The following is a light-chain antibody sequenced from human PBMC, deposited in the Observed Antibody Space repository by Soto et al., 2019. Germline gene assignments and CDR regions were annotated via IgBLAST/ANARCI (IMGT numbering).Light chain of an antibody. CDR1: SSDMGDYNY. CDR3: SSYTSSSTTV. V-gene: IGLV2-14*01. J-gene: IGLJ1*01. Sequence: QSVLTQPASLSGPPGQSITISCPETSSDMGDYNYFSWYQQYPAKAPKLMIYDVSNRPSGISNRFSGSKSGNTASLTISGLQAEDEADYYCSSYTSSSTTVFGTGTKVTVL. CDR2: DVS.